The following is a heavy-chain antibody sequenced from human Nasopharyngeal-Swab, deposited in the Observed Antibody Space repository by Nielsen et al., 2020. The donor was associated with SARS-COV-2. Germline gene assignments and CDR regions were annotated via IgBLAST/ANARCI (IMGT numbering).Heavy chain of an antibody. Sequence: EERRGRSGYIYYSGSTNYNPSLKSRVTISVDTSKNQFSLKLSSVTAADTAVYYCARVGTYYYDSSGHLNYYYYYYMDVWGKGTTVTVSS. J-gene: IGHJ6*03. CDR2: IYYSGST. D-gene: IGHD3-22*01. V-gene: IGHV4-59*01. CDR3: ARVGTYYYDSSGHLNYYYYYYMDV.